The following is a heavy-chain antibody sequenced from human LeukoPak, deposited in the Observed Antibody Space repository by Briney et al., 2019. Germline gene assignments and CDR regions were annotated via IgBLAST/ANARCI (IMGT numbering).Heavy chain of an antibody. CDR3: ARPDGRGWDALDY. J-gene: IGHJ4*02. Sequence: ASVKVSCXTSGYTFTTYGIGWVRQAPGQGLEWMGWISTYNGNTNYAQKVQGRVTMTTDTSTSTAYMELRSLRSDDTAVYYCARPDGRGWDALDYWGQGTLVTVSS. V-gene: IGHV1-18*01. CDR1: GYTFTTYG. D-gene: IGHD6-19*01. CDR2: ISTYNGNT.